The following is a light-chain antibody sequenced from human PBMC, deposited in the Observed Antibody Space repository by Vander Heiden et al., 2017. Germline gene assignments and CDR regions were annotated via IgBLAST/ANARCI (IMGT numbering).Light chain of an antibody. CDR3: QQHFSTPLT. CDR1: QSLLYSSDNRNY. CDR2: WAS. J-gene: IGKJ4*01. Sequence: DIVLTESPDTLAVSLGERATINCKASQSLLYSSDNRNYLAWYQQKPGQPPTLLIYWASARESGVPDRFSGSGSGTDFTLTISSLQAEDAAVYYCQQHFSTPLTFGGGTKVEIK. V-gene: IGKV4-1*01.